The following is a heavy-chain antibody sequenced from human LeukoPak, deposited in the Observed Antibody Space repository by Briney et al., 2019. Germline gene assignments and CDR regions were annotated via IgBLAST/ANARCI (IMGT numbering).Heavy chain of an antibody. J-gene: IGHJ6*02. D-gene: IGHD2-2*01. CDR1: GFTFSSYS. CDR2: ISSSSSYI. CDR3: ARDCSSTSSCYYYYGMDV. V-gene: IGHV3-21*01. Sequence: GGSLRLSCAASGFTFSSYSMSWVRQAPGKGLEWVSSISSSSSYIYYADSVKGRFTISRDNAKNSLYLQMNSLRAEDTAVYYCARDCSSTSSCYYYYGMDVWGQGTTVTVSS.